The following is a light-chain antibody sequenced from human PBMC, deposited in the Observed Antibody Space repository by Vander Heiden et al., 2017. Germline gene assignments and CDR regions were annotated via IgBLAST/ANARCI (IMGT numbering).Light chain of an antibody. V-gene: IGKV3-20*01. CDR1: QSVSSNY. CDR3: LHDDNLWT. Sequence: PGEAATLSCRASQSVSSNYLAWYQQNLGQAPRLLIYAASSRATGIPDRFSGSGSGTDFTLTISRPEPEDFAVYYWLHDDNLWTFGQGTKVEIK. J-gene: IGKJ1*01. CDR2: AAS.